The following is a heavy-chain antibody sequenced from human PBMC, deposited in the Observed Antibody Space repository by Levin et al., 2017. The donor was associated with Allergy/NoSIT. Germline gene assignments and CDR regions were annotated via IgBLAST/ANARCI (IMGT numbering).Heavy chain of an antibody. CDR2: ISYDGSNK. J-gene: IGHJ6*02. CDR3: ARDIMSGFAARYYYYGMDV. D-gene: IGHD6-6*01. Sequence: GGSLRLSCAASGFTFSSYAMHWVRQAPGKGLEWVAVISYDGSNKYYADSVKGRFTISRDNSKNTLYLQMNSLRAEDTAVYYCARDIMSGFAARYYYYGMDVWGQGTTVTVSS. V-gene: IGHV3-30*04. CDR1: GFTFSSYA.